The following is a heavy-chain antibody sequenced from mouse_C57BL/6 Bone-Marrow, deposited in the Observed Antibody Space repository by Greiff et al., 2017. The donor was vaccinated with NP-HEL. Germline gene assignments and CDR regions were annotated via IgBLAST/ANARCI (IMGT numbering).Heavy chain of an antibody. Sequence: EVKLMESGEGLVKPGGSLKLSCAASGFTFSSYAMSWVRQTPEKRLEWVAYISSGGDYIYYADTVKGRFIISRDNARNTLYLQMSSLKSEDTAMYYCTRDEDYGYDRVSFAYWGQGTLVTVSA. CDR2: ISSGGDYI. CDR1: GFTFSSYA. J-gene: IGHJ3*01. CDR3: TRDEDYGYDRVSFAY. V-gene: IGHV5-9-1*02. D-gene: IGHD2-2*01.